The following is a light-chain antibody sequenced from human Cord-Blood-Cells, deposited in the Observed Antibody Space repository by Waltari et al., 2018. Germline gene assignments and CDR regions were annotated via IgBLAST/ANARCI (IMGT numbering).Light chain of an antibody. CDR1: SSDVGVYNY. CDR3: SSYTSSSTNYV. CDR2: DVS. J-gene: IGLJ1*01. V-gene: IGLV2-14*01. Sequence: QSALTQPASVSGSPGQSITISCTGTSSDVGVYNYVSWYQQHPGKATKLMIYDVSNRPSGVSNRFSCSKSGNTASLTISGLQAEDEADYYCSSYTSSSTNYVFGTGTKVTIL.